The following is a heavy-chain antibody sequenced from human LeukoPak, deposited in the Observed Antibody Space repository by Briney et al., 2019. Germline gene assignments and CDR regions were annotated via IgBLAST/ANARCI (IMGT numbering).Heavy chain of an antibody. V-gene: IGHV1-2*02. CDR3: ARDRVLLRSYSYYYYYVDG. CDR1: GYTFTGYY. D-gene: IGHD1-26*01. J-gene: IGHJ6*03. CDR2: TNPNSGGT. Sequence: ASVKVSCKASGYTFTGYYMHWVRQAPGQGLEWMGWTNPNSGGTNYAQKFQGRVTMTRDTSISTAYMELSRLRSDDTAVYYCARDRVLLRSYSYYYYYVDGWGKGTTVTVSS.